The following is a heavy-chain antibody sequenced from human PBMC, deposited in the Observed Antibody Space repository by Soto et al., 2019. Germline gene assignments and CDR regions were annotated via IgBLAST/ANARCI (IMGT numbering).Heavy chain of an antibody. CDR1: GYTFTSYD. CDR3: ARVRAITIFGVVIRRGISHYYYMDV. CDR2: MNPNSGNT. D-gene: IGHD3-3*01. V-gene: IGHV1-8*01. J-gene: IGHJ6*03. Sequence: EASVKVSCKASGYTFTSYDINWVRQATGQGLEWMGWMNPNSGNTGYAQKFQGRVTMTRNTSISTAYMELSSLRSEDTAVYYCARVRAITIFGVVIRRGISHYYYMDVWGKGTTVTVSS.